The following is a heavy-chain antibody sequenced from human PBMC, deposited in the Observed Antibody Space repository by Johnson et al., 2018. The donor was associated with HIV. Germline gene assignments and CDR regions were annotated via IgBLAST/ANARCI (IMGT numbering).Heavy chain of an antibody. J-gene: IGHJ3*02. CDR3: AKELADSSGYYADAFDI. Sequence: QVQLVESGGGVVQPGRSLRLSCAASGFTFSSYAMHWVRQAPGKGLEWVAVIYSGGSTYYADSVKGRFTISRDNSKNTLYLQMNSLRAEDTAVYYCAKELADSSGYYADAFDIWGQGTMVT. D-gene: IGHD3-22*01. V-gene: IGHV3-NL1*01. CDR2: IYSGGST. CDR1: GFTFSSYA.